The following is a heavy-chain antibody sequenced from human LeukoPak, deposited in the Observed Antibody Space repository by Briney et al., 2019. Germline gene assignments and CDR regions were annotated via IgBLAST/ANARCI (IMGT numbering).Heavy chain of an antibody. D-gene: IGHD5-12*01. CDR2: IHYSGST. CDR3: ARDGGYDPNFDY. J-gene: IGHJ4*02. CDR1: GGSISSYY. Sequence: SETLSLTCTVSGGSISSYYWSWIRQPPGKGLEWIGYIHYSGSTNYNPSLQSRVTISVDTSRSHFSLKLSSVTAADTAVYYCARDGGYDPNFDYWGQGTLVTVSS. V-gene: IGHV4-59*12.